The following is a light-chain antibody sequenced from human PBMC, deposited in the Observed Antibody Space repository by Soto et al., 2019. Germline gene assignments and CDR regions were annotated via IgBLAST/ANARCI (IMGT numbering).Light chain of an antibody. CDR1: QDISVY. V-gene: IGKV1-27*01. CDR3: QKFNAAPLT. Sequence: DIQMTQSPSSLSASVGDRVTITCRASQDISVYLAWYQQKPGKVPKLLIYSASTLQSGVPSRFSCSGSGTDFTLNISSLQPEDVATYYCQKFNAAPLTFGQGTRLEIK. CDR2: SAS. J-gene: IGKJ5*01.